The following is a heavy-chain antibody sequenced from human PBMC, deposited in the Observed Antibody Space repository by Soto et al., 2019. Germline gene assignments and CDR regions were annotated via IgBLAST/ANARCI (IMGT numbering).Heavy chain of an antibody. V-gene: IGHV4-31*03. CDR2: IYHSGTT. CDR3: ARVSGNQLLGWVDP. CDR1: GGSISSGGYY. Sequence: QVQLQESGPGLVKPSQTLSLTCTVSGGSISSGGYYWSWIRQHPGKGLEWIGYIYHSGTTYYNRSLKSRVTILVDTSTNEFARRLSSLTSAATAVYCCARVSGNQLLGWVDPWGEGTLVTVSS. J-gene: IGHJ5*02. D-gene: IGHD2-2*01.